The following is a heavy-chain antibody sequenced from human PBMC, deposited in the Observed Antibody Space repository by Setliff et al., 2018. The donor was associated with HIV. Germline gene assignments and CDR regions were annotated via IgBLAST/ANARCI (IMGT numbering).Heavy chain of an antibody. CDR1: GFTFSSYS. CDR2: ISSSSYI. D-gene: IGHD3-3*01. V-gene: IGHV3-21*01. CDR3: ARDHYDFWSGFYYY. J-gene: IGHJ4*02. Sequence: HWGSLRLSCAASGFTFSSYSMNWVRQAPGKGLEWVSSISSSSYIYYADSVKGRFTISRDNAKNSLYLQMNSLRAEDTAVYYCARDHYDFWSGFYYYWGQGTLVTVSS.